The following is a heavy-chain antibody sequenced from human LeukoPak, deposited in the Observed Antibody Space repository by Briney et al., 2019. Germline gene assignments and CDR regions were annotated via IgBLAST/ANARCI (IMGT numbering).Heavy chain of an antibody. V-gene: IGHV1-18*01. J-gene: IGHJ4*02. Sequence: GASVTVSCKPSGYTFNTYGITWVRQAPGQGLEWMGWISPYNGNTSYAQKFQARVTMTTDTSTSTAYMELRSLRSDDTAVYFCARAYCGGDCHQGPDYWGQGTLVIVSS. CDR1: GYTFNTYG. D-gene: IGHD2-21*02. CDR3: ARAYCGGDCHQGPDY. CDR2: ISPYNGNT.